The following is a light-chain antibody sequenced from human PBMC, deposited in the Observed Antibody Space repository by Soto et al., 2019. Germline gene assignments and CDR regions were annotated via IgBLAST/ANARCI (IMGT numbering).Light chain of an antibody. CDR2: DAS. V-gene: IGKV1-5*01. J-gene: IGKJ1*01. Sequence: DIQMTQSPSTLSASVGDRVTITCRASQSLSSWLAWYQQKPGKAPKLLIYDASSLESGVPSRFSGSGSGTEFTLTISSLQPDDFATYYCQQYNTYWETFGQGTKVDIK. CDR3: QQYNTYWET. CDR1: QSLSSW.